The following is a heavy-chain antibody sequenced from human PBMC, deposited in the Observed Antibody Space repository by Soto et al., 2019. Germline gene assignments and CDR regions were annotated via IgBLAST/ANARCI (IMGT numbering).Heavy chain of an antibody. D-gene: IGHD6-6*01. V-gene: IGHV3-33*01. J-gene: IGHJ6*02. CDR3: ARFEAARPTVSYGMDV. CDR2: IWYDGSNK. Sequence: GGSLRLSCAASGSTFSSYGMHWVRQAPGKGLEWVAVIWYDGSNKYYADSVKGRFTISRDNSKNTLYLQMNSLRAEDTAVYYCARFEAARPTVSYGMDVWGQGTTVTVSS. CDR1: GSTFSSYG.